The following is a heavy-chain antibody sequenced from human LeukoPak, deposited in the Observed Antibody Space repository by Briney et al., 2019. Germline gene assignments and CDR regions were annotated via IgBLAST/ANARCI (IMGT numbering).Heavy chain of an antibody. D-gene: IGHD2-15*01. J-gene: IGHJ5*02. V-gene: IGHV4-59*01. CDR2: IYYSRST. CDR3: ARFLYCSGGSCLGWFDP. Sequence: SETLSLTCTVSGGSISSYYWSWIRQPPGKGLGGIGYIYYSRSTNYTPSLKSRVTISVDPSKNQFSLKLSSVTAADTAVYYCARFLYCSGGSCLGWFDPWGQGTLVTVSS. CDR1: GGSISSYY.